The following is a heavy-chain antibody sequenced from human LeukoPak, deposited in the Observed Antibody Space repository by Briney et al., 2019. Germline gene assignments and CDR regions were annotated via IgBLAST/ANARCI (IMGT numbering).Heavy chain of an antibody. CDR2: IYYSGST. J-gene: IGHJ4*02. D-gene: IGHD3-9*01. CDR3: AREYHDILTGTRASWY. V-gene: IGHV4-59*01. Sequence: PSETLSLTCSVSGGSISSYYWSWIRQPPGKGLEWIGYIYYSGSTNYNPSLKSRVTISVDTSKNQFSLKLSSVTAADTAVYYCAREYHDILTGTRASWYWGQGTLVTVSS. CDR1: GGSISSYY.